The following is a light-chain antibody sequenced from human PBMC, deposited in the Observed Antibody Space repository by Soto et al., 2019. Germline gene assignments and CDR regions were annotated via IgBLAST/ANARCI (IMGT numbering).Light chain of an antibody. J-gene: IGLJ3*02. CDR1: SSDVGGYNF. V-gene: IGLV2-8*01. Sequence: QSALTQPPSASGSPGQSVTISCTGTSSDVGGYNFLSWYQQLPGKVPKLLIYDVTKRPSGVPDRFSGSKSGNTASLTVSGLQAEDEADYFCSSYAGGGKPAVFGGGTKLTVL. CDR3: SSYAGGGKPAV. CDR2: DVT.